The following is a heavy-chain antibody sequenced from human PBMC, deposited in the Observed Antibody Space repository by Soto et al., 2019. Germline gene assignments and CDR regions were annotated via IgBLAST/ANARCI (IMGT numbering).Heavy chain of an antibody. J-gene: IGHJ6*02. CDR3: ARDLGQLHKRFDV. CDR1: GYTFTSYG. CDR2: ISAYNGNT. V-gene: IGHV1-18*01. Sequence: ASVKVSCKASGYTFTSYGISWVRQAPGQGLEWMGWISAYNGNTNYAQKHQGRVNMTTDTSTSTAYIELRSLRSDDTAVYYCARDLGQLHKRFDVWGQGTTVTVSS. D-gene: IGHD3-16*01.